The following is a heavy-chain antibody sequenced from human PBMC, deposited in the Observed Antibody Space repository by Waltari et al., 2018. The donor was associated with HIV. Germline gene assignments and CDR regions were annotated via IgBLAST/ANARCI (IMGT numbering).Heavy chain of an antibody. CDR1: GGSISVRNYH. V-gene: IGHV4-39*01. CDR3: ASRLYRFTSLWFDP. J-gene: IGHJ5*02. Sequence: QLQLQESGPGLVKPSETLSLTCAVSGGSISVRNYHWGWIRQPPGKGLEWIGSIYYSGSTYYKPSLKSRVTLSGDTSKNQFSLKLSSVSAADTAVYYCASRLYRFTSLWFDPWGQGTLVTVSS. CDR2: IYYSGST. D-gene: IGHD3-16*01.